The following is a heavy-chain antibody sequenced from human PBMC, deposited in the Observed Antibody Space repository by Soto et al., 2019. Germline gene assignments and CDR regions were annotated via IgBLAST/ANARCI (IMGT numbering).Heavy chain of an antibody. Sequence: VRLVQSGGGVVQPGMALTLACVASGFPFDNYGMHFVRQAPGQGLDWVAVISYDGKNQYYEGSVKGRFTISRDNSRNTLYLQMNNLRPEDTGVYYCAKGFFVGATTSPFESWGQGTLVAVST. CDR3: AKGFFVGATTSPFES. J-gene: IGHJ4*02. D-gene: IGHD1-26*01. V-gene: IGHV3-30*18. CDR2: ISYDGKNQ. CDR1: GFPFDNYG.